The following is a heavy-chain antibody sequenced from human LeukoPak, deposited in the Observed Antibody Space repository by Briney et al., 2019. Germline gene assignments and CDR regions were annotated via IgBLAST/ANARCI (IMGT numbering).Heavy chain of an antibody. V-gene: IGHV1-18*01. CDR2: ISAYNGNT. J-gene: IGHJ4*02. D-gene: IGHD3-3*01. Sequence: ASVKVSCKASGYTFTSYGISWVRQAPGQGLEWMGWISAYNGNTNYAQKLQGRVTMTTDTSTSTAYMELRSLRSDDTAVYYCARGALFLPQKYYFDYWGQGTLVTVSS. CDR1: GYTFTSYG. CDR3: ARGALFLPQKYYFDY.